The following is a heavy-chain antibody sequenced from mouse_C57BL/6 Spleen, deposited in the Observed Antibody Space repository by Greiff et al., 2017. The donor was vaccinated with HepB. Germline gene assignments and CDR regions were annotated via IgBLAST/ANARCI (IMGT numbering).Heavy chain of an antibody. D-gene: IGHD2-1*01. CDR2: IDPSDSYT. CDR1: GYTFTSYW. J-gene: IGHJ2*01. CDR3: ARRYYGNLYYFDY. Sequence: QVQLQQPGAELVRPGTSVKLSCKASGYTFTSYWMHWVKQRPGQGLEWIGVIDPSDSYTNYNQQFKGKATLTVDTSSSTAYMQLSSLTSEDSAVYYCARRYYGNLYYFDYWGQGTTLTVSS. V-gene: IGHV1-59*01.